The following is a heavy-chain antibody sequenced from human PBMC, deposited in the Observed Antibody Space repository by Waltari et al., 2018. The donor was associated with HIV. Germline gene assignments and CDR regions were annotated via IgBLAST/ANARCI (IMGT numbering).Heavy chain of an antibody. V-gene: IGHV7-4-1*02. J-gene: IGHJ3*01. CDR2: INTNTGNP. CDR3: ARDRDVITVIAAPDL. D-gene: IGHD6-25*01. Sequence: QVQLVQSGSELKKTGASVNVSCKASGYSSTRYGINWVRQAPGQGLEWMGWINTNTGNPTYAQGFTGRFVFSLDTSVTTAYLQIRTLKAEDTALYYCARDRDVITVIAAPDLWGQGTMVTVSS. CDR1: GYSSTRYG.